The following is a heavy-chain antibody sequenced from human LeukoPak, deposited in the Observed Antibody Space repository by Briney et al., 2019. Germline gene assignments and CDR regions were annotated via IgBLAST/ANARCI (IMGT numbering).Heavy chain of an antibody. V-gene: IGHV4-39*01. CDR3: GGITMIVVATPDAFDI. D-gene: IGHD3-22*01. J-gene: IGHJ3*02. Sequence: KSSETLSLTCTVSGGSISSSCCYWGWIRHPPWKGLEGFGSTYDSGRPYYNPSLKSRVTISVGTSKNQFSLQVSSVTAADTAVYYCGGITMIVVATPDAFDIWGQGTMVTVSS. CDR2: TYDSGRP. CDR1: GGSISSSCCY.